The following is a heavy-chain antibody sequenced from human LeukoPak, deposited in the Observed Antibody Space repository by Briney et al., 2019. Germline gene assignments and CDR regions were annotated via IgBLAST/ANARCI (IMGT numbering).Heavy chain of an antibody. Sequence: PGGSLRLSCAASGFIFSNYWMTWVRQAPGKGLEWVAHIRQDGSERHYVDSVKDRFTISRDNAKNSLDLQMDSLRAEDTAVYYCARDWGSTGYDLYDSWGQRTLVTLSS. CDR2: IRQDGSER. D-gene: IGHD5-12*01. V-gene: IGHV3-7*01. CDR1: GFIFSNYW. CDR3: ARDWGSTGYDLYDS. J-gene: IGHJ4*02.